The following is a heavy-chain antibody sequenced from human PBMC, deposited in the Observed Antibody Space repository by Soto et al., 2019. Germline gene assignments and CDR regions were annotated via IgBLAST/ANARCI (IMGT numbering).Heavy chain of an antibody. V-gene: IGHV1-69*13. CDR3: ARDVPLNYYDGTFSYYAMDV. Sequence: SVKVSCKASGGTFSSHAISWVRQAPGQGLEWMGGIIPFFKAANYAQKFQGRVTITADDSTSTAYMDLYSLRSEDTAVYYCARDVPLNYYDGTFSYYAMDVWGQGPTVTVSS. D-gene: IGHD3-16*01. CDR2: IIPFFKAA. CDR1: GGTFSSHA. J-gene: IGHJ6*02.